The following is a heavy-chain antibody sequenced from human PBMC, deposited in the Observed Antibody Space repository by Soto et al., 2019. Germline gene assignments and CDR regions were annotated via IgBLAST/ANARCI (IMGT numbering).Heavy chain of an antibody. CDR1: GFTFSSYG. CDR3: ARGNSRECFDY. D-gene: IGHD3-10*01. V-gene: IGHV3-33*01. J-gene: IGHJ4*02. CDR2: IWYDGSNK. Sequence: GGSLRLSCAASGFTFSSYGMHWVRQAPGKGLEWVAVIWYDGSNKYYADSVKGRFTISRDSSKNTLYLQMNSLRAEDTAVYYCARGNSRECFDYWGQGTLVTVSS.